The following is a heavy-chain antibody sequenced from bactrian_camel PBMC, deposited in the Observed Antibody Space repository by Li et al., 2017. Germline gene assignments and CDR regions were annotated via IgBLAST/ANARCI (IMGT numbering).Heavy chain of an antibody. CDR1: DYPPNGDC. V-gene: IGHV3S1*01. Sequence: VQLVESGGGSVQAGGSLRLSCVIPDYPPNGDCMGWFRQAPGKGLEWVSRTSAGGDRTYYTDSVKGRFTISRDNAKNTLYLQMNNLRTEDTAVYYCHAPYAYWGQGTQVTVS. J-gene: IGHJ4*01. CDR3: HAPYAY. CDR2: TSAGGDRT.